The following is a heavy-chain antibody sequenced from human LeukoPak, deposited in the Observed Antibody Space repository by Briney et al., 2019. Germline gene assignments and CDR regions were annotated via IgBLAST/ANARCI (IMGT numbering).Heavy chain of an antibody. J-gene: IGHJ6*03. Sequence: PSETLSLTCTVSGGSISSYYWSWIRQPPGKGLEWIGYIYYSGSTNYNPSLKSRVTISVDTSKNQFSLKLSSVTAADTAVYYCARDLYDILTGYPLYYMDVWGKGTTVTISS. V-gene: IGHV4-59*01. CDR1: GGSISSYY. D-gene: IGHD3-9*01. CDR2: IYYSGST. CDR3: ARDLYDILTGYPLYYMDV.